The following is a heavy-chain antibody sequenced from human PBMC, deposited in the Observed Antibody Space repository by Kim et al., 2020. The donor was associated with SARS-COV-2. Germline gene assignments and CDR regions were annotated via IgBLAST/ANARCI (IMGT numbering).Heavy chain of an antibody. V-gene: IGHV3-23*01. J-gene: IGHJ4*02. CDR2: ISGSGGAT. Sequence: GGSLRLSCGISGFIFSTYAMSWVRQAPGKGLEWVSNISGSGGATKYADSVKGRFTISRDNSKNTLYLQMNSLRAEDTAVYYCVKHVTYGYWIDNWGQGTQVTVSS. CDR1: GFIFSTYA. CDR3: VKHVTYGYWIDN. D-gene: IGHD5-18*01.